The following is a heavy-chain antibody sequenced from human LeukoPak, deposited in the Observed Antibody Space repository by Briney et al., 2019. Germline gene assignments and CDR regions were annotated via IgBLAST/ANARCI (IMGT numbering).Heavy chain of an antibody. J-gene: IGHJ4*02. CDR2: INPDSGGA. D-gene: IGHD6-19*01. Sequence: SLKVSCKASGYTFTDYYLHWVRQAPGQGLEWMGWINPDSGGANYAQKFQGRVTMSGDTSIGTAYMELSSLRSDDTAVYYCARDHGRSSSAWPAGYWGQGTLVTVS. CDR3: ARDHGRSSSAWPAGY. CDR1: GYTFTDYY. V-gene: IGHV1-2*02.